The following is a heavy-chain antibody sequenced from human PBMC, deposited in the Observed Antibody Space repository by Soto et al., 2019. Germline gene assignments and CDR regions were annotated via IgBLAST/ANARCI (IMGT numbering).Heavy chain of an antibody. CDR2: ISNDGKTA. J-gene: IGHJ4*02. CDR3: TRGGSWFDF. D-gene: IGHD6-13*01. V-gene: IGHV3-74*01. CDR1: GFNFRVYW. Sequence: GGSLRLSCSASGFNFRVYWMDWVRQAPGKGLVWVSRISNDGKTATYADSVEGRFTVSRDNANNMVYLQMNSLTAEDTAVYFCTRGGSWFDFWGQGTVVTVSS.